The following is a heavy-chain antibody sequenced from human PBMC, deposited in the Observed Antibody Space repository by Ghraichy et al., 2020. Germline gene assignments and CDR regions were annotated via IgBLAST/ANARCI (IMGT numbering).Heavy chain of an antibody. CDR3: ASKEDYGGNSPWFDP. J-gene: IGHJ5*02. D-gene: IGHD4-23*01. V-gene: IGHV3-11*01. Sequence: GGSLRLSCAASGFTFSDYYMSWIRQAPGKGLEWVSYISSSGSTIYYADSVKGRFTISRDNAKNSLYLQMNSLRAEDTAVYYCASKEDYGGNSPWFDPWGQGTLVTVSS. CDR2: ISSSGSTI. CDR1: GFTFSDYY.